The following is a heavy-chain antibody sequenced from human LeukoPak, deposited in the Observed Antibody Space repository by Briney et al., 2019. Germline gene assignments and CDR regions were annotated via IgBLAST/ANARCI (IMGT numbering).Heavy chain of an antibody. CDR2: IGDTT. V-gene: IGHV3-23*01. J-gene: IGHJ4*02. CDR3: AKAYAFVGANYFDY. CDR1: GFTFSSYA. Sequence: PGGSLRLSCAASGFTFSSYAMSWVRQAPGKGLEWVSAIGDTTYYADSVKGRFTISRDNSKNTLYLQIDNLRAEDAAIYYCAKAYAFVGANYFDYWGQGTLVTVSS. D-gene: IGHD1-26*01.